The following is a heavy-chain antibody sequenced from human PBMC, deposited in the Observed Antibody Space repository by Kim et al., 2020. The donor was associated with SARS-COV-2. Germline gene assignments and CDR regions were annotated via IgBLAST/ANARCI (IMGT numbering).Heavy chain of an antibody. CDR1: GFTFSSYA. CDR2: ISGSGGST. D-gene: IGHD6-13*01. CDR3: ARPYSSSFSGWFDP. Sequence: GGSLRLSCAASGFTFSSYAMSWVRQAPGKGLEWVSAISGSGGSTYYADSVKGRFTISRDNSKNTLYLQMNSLRAEDTAVYYCARPYSSSFSGWFDPWGQGTLVTVSS. V-gene: IGHV3-23*01. J-gene: IGHJ5*02.